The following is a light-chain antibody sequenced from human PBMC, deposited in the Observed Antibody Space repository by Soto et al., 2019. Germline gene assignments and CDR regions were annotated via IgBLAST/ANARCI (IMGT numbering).Light chain of an antibody. CDR3: QAWDSSTDVV. V-gene: IGLV3-1*01. CDR1: KLGDKY. J-gene: IGLJ2*01. CDR2: QDS. Sequence: SYELTQPPSVSVSSGQTASITCSGYKLGDKYACWYQQKPGQSPVLVIYQDSKRPSGIPERFSGSNSGNTATLTISGTQAMDESDYYCQAWDSSTDVVFGGGTKLTVL.